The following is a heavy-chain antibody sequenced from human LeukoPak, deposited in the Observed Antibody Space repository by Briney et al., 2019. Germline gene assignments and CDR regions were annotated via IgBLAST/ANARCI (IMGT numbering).Heavy chain of an antibody. CDR2: ISYDGSNK. J-gene: IGHJ4*02. CDR3: ARASYSSGWYVGY. V-gene: IGHV3-30-3*01. Sequence: GGSLRLSCAASGLTFSSYAMHWVRQAPGKGLEWVAVISYDGSNKYYADSVKGRFTISRDNSKNTLYLQMNSLRAEDTAVYYCARASYSSGWYVGYWGQGTLVTVSS. D-gene: IGHD6-19*01. CDR1: GLTFSSYA.